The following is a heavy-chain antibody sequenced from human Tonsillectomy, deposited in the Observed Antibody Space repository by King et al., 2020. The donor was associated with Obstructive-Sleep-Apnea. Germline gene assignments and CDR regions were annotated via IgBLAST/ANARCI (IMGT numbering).Heavy chain of an antibody. CDR2: ICGRGWST. CDR1: GFTFNSYA. CDR3: AKENSQDSYYYGMDV. Sequence: VQLVESGGGLVQPGGALRLSCAASGFTFNSYAQSWVRPGPGEGPEWVSAICGRGWSTFYADSGKGRFTISRDNSKNTLYLQMKSLRAEDTAVYYCAKENSQDSYYYGMDVWGQGTTVTVSS. D-gene: IGHD1/OR15-1a*01. V-gene: IGHV3-23*04. J-gene: IGHJ6*02.